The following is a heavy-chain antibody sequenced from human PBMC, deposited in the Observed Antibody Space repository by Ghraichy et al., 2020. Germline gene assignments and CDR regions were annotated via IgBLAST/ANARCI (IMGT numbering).Heavy chain of an antibody. CDR1: GGSVSSGSHY. Sequence: SETLSLTCTVSGGSVSSGSHYWSWIRQPPGKGLEWIGYIYYSGITNYNPSLKSRVTISIDTSKNQVSLRLSSVTAADTAVYYCSREAAVGVFDYWGQGNQVTVSS. D-gene: IGHD6-13*01. CDR3: SREAAVGVFDY. J-gene: IGHJ4*02. CDR2: IYYSGIT. V-gene: IGHV4-61*01.